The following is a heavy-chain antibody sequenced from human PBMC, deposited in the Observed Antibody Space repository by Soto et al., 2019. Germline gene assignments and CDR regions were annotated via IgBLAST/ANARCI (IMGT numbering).Heavy chain of an antibody. D-gene: IGHD3-16*01. CDR3: ARAQPLWLGWGVLYLAS. Sequence: SETLSLTCAVYGGSFSGYYWTWIRQPPGTGLEWIGEINHSGSTNYNPSLKSRVTISVDTSKNQFSLKLTSVTAADTAVYYCARAQPLWLGWGVLYLASWGQETLVTVS. CDR1: GGSFSGYY. CDR2: INHSGST. V-gene: IGHV4-34*01. J-gene: IGHJ5*02.